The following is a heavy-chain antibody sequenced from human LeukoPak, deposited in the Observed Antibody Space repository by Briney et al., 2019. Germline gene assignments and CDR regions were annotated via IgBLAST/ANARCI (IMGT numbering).Heavy chain of an antibody. CDR2: ITSSSTYI. Sequence: SGGSLRLSCAASGFTFSSYSINWVRQAPGKGLEWVSSITSSSTYIDYADSVKGRFTISRDNAKNSLYLQMNSLRAEDTAVYYCARDPYCSSTNCFYYFDYWGQGTLVTVSS. J-gene: IGHJ4*02. V-gene: IGHV3-21*01. D-gene: IGHD2-2*01. CDR1: GFTFSSYS. CDR3: ARDPYCSSTNCFYYFDY.